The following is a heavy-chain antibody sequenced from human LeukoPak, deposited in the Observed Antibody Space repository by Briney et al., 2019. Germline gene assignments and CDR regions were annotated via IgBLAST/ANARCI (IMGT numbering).Heavy chain of an antibody. CDR2: INPDSDAT. CDR3: AREGSSAINTNWFDP. J-gene: IGHJ5*02. D-gene: IGHD5-12*01. V-gene: IGHV1-2*02. Sequence: GASVKVSCKASGYTFTGFYMHWVRQAPGQGLEWMGWINPDSDATDYAQKFQGRVTMTRDTSITTAYMELSRLTSDDTAVYYCAREGSSAINTNWFDPWGQGTLVAVPS. CDR1: GYTFTGFY.